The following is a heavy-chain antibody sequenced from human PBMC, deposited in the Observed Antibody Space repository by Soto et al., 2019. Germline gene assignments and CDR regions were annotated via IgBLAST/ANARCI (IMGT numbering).Heavy chain of an antibody. CDR3: ARAIAVGSTSLDY. J-gene: IGHJ4*02. CDR2: IYSGGTT. Sequence: PGGSLRLSCAVSGSTVSYDYMSWVRQAPGKGLEWVSVIYSGGTTYYADSVKGRFTISRDNSKNTLYLQMDSLRDEDTAVYFCARAIAVGSTSLDYWGLGTRVTVSS. CDR1: GSTVSYDY. D-gene: IGHD6-19*01. V-gene: IGHV3-53*01.